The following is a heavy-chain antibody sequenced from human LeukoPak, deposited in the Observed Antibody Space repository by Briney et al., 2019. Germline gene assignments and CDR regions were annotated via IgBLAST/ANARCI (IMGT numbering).Heavy chain of an antibody. V-gene: IGHV1-24*01. J-gene: IGHJ4*02. CDR3: ATESTYADILTGYYGIID. CDR2: FDPEDGET. Sequence: ASVKVSCKVSGYTLTELSMHWVRQAPGKGLEWMGGFDPEDGETIYAQKFQGRVTMTEGTSTDTAYMELSSLRSEDTAVYYCATESTYADILTGYYGIIDWGQGTLVTVSS. CDR1: GYTLTELS. D-gene: IGHD3-9*01.